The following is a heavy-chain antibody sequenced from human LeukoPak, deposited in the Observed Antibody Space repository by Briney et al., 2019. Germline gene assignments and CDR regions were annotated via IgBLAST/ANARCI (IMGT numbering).Heavy chain of an antibody. J-gene: IGHJ3*02. V-gene: IGHV1-69*02. CDR2: IIPILGIA. Sequence: ASVKVSCKASGGTFSSYTISWVRQAPGQGLEWMGRIIPILGIANYAQKFQGRVTITADKSTSTAYMELSSLRSEDTAVYYCARGPSQWFGESAFDIWGQGTMVTVSS. CDR3: ARGPSQWFGESAFDI. D-gene: IGHD3-10*01. CDR1: GGTFSSYT.